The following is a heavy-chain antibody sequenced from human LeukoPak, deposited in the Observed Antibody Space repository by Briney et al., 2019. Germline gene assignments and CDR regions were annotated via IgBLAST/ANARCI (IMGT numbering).Heavy chain of an antibody. CDR2: IKQDGGET. Sequence: GGSLRLSCVASGFTFGNHRMSWVRQAPGKGLEWVADIKQDGGETYYADSVKGRFTISRDNSKDTLYLDVSSLRVDDTAVYYCAKMWRVGGVTTLDYWGEGTLVTVGS. CDR1: GFTFGNHR. V-gene: IGHV3-7*03. CDR3: AKMWRVGGVTTLDY. D-gene: IGHD3-16*01. J-gene: IGHJ4*02.